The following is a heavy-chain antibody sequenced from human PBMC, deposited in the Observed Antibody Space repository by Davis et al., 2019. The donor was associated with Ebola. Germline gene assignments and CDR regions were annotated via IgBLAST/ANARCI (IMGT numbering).Heavy chain of an antibody. D-gene: IGHD3-10*01. CDR2: LNRYGSST. Sequence: GGSLRLSCAASGFTVSSNYMNWVRQAPGKGLEWVSGLNRYGSSTFYADSVKGRFTISRDNSKSTLYLQMNSLRAEDTAVYYCARRGEASPASGKYYFDYWGQGTLVTVSS. J-gene: IGHJ4*02. V-gene: IGHV3-53*01. CDR3: ARRGEASPASGKYYFDY. CDR1: GFTVSSNY.